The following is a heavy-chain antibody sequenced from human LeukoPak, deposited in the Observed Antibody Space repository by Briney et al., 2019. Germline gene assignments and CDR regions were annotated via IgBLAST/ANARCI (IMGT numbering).Heavy chain of an antibody. D-gene: IGHD2-2*01. V-gene: IGHV3-30*02. CDR3: AKDRGSTSSRYFDY. J-gene: IGHJ4*02. CDR2: IRYDGSNK. CDR1: GFTFSSYG. Sequence: GGSLRLSCAASGFTFSSYGMHWVRQAPGKGLEWVAFIRYDGSNKYYADSVKGRFTISRDNSKNTLYLQMNSLRAEDTAVYYCAKDRGSTSSRYFDYWGQGTLVTVSS.